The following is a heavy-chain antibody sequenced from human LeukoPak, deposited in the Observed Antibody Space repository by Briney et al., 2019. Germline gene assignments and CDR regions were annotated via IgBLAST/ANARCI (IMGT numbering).Heavy chain of an antibody. CDR1: GYTFSNFG. Sequence: GAPVRVSCKTSGYTFSNFGINWVRQAPGQGLEWMGWISGNNDNPNYGQKFQGRLTVTTDSSTSTAYMELMNLRFDDTAVYYCARDGTSTDDYWGQGTLVTVSS. J-gene: IGHJ4*02. D-gene: IGHD2-2*01. CDR2: ISGNNDNP. CDR3: ARDGTSTDDY. V-gene: IGHV1-18*01.